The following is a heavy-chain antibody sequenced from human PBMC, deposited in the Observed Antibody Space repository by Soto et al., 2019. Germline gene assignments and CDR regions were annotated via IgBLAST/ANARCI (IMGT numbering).Heavy chain of an antibody. CDR1: GFTLSSYG. Sequence: GGSLRLSCAASGFTLSSYGMHWVRQAPGKGLEWVAVISYDGSNKYYADSVKGRFTISRDNSKNTLYLQMNSLRAEDTAVYYCARGGHLLYFDYCGQGALVTVSS. V-gene: IGHV3-30*03. J-gene: IGHJ4*02. CDR3: ARGGHLLYFDY. D-gene: IGHD2-15*01. CDR2: ISYDGSNK.